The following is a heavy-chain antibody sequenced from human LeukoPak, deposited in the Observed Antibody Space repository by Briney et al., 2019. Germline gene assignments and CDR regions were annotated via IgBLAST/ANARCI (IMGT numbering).Heavy chain of an antibody. D-gene: IGHD6-19*01. CDR1: GFTFSSYA. V-gene: IGHV3-23*01. CDR3: AKQLLAIAVAGTAY. Sequence: GGSLRLSCAASGFTFSSYAMSWVRQAPGKGLEWVSTISGSGGSTYYADSVKGRFTIFRDNSKNTLYLQMNSLRAEDTAVYYCAKQLLAIAVAGTAYWGQGTLVTVSS. J-gene: IGHJ4*02. CDR2: ISGSGGST.